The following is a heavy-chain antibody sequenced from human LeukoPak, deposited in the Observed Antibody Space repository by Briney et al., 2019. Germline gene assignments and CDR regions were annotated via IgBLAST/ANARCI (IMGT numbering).Heavy chain of an antibody. CDR3: AKDGSLRMGYYYGMDV. CDR2: IKEDGTET. D-gene: IGHD4-17*01. J-gene: IGHJ6*02. V-gene: IGHV3-7*03. Sequence: PGGSLRLSCAASGFMFSSNWMSWVRLAPGKGLEWVANIKEDGTETYYVDSVKGRFTISRDNAKNSLYLQMNSLRVEDTAVYYCAKDGSLRMGYYYGMDVWGQGTTVTVSS. CDR1: GFMFSSNW.